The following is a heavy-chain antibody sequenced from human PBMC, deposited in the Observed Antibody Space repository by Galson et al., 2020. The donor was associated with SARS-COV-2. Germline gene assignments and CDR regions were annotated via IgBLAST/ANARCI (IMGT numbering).Heavy chain of an antibody. CDR2: IRYDGSNK. D-gene: IGHD2-2*01. V-gene: IGHV3-30*02. Sequence: GGSLRLSCAASGFTFSSYGMHWVRQAPGKGLEWVAFIRYDGSNKYYADSVKGRFTISRDNSKNTLYLQMNSLRAEDTAVYYCAKDPPYCSSTSCARGHYMDVWGKGTTVTVSS. J-gene: IGHJ6*03. CDR3: AKDPPYCSSTSCARGHYMDV. CDR1: GFTFSSYG.